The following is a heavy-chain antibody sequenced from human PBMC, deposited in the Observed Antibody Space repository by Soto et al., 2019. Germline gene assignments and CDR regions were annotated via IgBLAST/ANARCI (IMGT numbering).Heavy chain of an antibody. J-gene: IGHJ5*02. V-gene: IGHV1-2*02. CDR1: GYTFTALY. CDR3: TTLRLDP. D-gene: IGHD3-9*01. CDR2: VNPNTGLT. Sequence: GASVKVSCKASGYTFTALYVNWVRQAPGQGLEWMGWVNPNTGLTRYAQKFQDRVTMTRDTSINTAYMELRGLTSDDTAVYYCTTLRLDPWGQGTLVTGSS.